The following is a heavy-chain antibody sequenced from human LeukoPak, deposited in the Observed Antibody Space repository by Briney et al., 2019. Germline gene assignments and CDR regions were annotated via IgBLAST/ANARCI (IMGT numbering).Heavy chain of an antibody. CDR3: ARCPMTTVPTGRYFDY. J-gene: IGHJ4*02. CDR1: GYTFTGYY. Sequence: VASVTVSYMPSGYTFTGYYMHWVRPAPGQGGEWMGIINPSGGSTSYAQMFQGRITMTRDTSTSTVYMELSSLRSEVTAVYYCARCPMTTVPTGRYFDYWGQGTLVTVSS. V-gene: IGHV1-46*01. CDR2: INPSGGST. D-gene: IGHD4-17*01.